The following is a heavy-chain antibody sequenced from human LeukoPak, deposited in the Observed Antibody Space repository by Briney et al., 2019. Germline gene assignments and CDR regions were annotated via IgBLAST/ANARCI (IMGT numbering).Heavy chain of an antibody. D-gene: IGHD3-22*01. Sequence: SVKVSCKASGYTFTSYYMHWVRQAPGQGLEWMGGIIPIFGTANYAQKFQGRVTITADESTSTAYMELSSLRSEDTAVYYCARGLRGYYDSSGYQRWGQGTLVTVSS. CDR3: ARGLRGYYDSSGYQR. V-gene: IGHV1-69*13. CDR1: GYTFTSYY. CDR2: IIPIFGTA. J-gene: IGHJ4*02.